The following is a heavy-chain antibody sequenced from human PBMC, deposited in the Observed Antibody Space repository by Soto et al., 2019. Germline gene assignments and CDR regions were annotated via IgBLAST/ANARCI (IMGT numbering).Heavy chain of an antibody. Sequence: QVQLQQWGAGLLKPSETLSLTCAVYGGSFSGYYWCWIRQPPGKGLEWIGEINHSGSTNYNPSLKSRVPLSVDTSQNQFALQRSSVTAADTAVYYCARGPITTNPRFDPWGQGTLVTASS. V-gene: IGHV4-34*01. CDR1: GGSFSGYY. D-gene: IGHD3-22*01. CDR3: ARGPITTNPRFDP. J-gene: IGHJ5*02. CDR2: INHSGST.